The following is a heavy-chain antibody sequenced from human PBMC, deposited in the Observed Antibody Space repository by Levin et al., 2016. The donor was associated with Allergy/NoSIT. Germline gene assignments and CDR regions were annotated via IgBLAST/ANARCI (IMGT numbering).Heavy chain of an antibody. CDR1: GGTFSSYT. CDR3: ARPIAAASYWFDP. CDR2: IIPILGIA. Sequence: SVKVSCKASGGTFSSYTISWVRQAPGQGLEWMGRIIPILGIANYAQKFQGRVTITADKSTSTAYMELSSLRSEDTAVYYCARPIAAASYWFDPWGQGTLVTVSS. D-gene: IGHD6-13*01. J-gene: IGHJ5*02. V-gene: IGHV1-69*02.